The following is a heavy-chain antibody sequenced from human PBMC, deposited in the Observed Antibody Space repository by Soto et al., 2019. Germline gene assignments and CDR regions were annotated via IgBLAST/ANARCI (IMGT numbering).Heavy chain of an antibody. D-gene: IGHD5-18*01. J-gene: IGHJ4*02. CDR3: ARVGQTGYSYGSLDY. CDR2: IIPILGIA. Sequence: QVQLVQSGAEVKKPGSSVKVSCKASGGTFSSYTISWVRQAPGQGLEWMGRIIPILGIANYAQKFQGRVTITADKSTSTAYMELSSLRSEDTAVYYCARVGQTGYSYGSLDYWGQGTLVTVS. CDR1: GGTFSSYT. V-gene: IGHV1-69*02.